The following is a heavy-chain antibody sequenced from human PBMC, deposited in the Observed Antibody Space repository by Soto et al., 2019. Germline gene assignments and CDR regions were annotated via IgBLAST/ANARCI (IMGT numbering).Heavy chain of an antibody. CDR1: GYTFNTYG. D-gene: IGHD3-3*01. CDR2: ISAYDGKT. CDR3: ETDPHEFWTSYWFDP. J-gene: IGHJ5*02. Sequence: ASVKVSCKTSGYTFNTYGINWVRQAPGQGLELMGWISAYDGKTTYAGKFQGRVTLTTDTSTSTAYMELRSLRSDDTAIDYCETDPHEFWTSYWFDPWGQGTPFTVSS. V-gene: IGHV1-18*01.